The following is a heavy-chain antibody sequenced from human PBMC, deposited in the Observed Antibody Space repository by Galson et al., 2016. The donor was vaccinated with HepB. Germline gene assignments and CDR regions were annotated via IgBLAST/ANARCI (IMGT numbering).Heavy chain of an antibody. CDR3: AREWSAFDY. CDR2: IYSNGNT. V-gene: IGHV4-59*01. J-gene: IGHJ4*02. D-gene: IGHD3-3*01. Sequence: SETLSLTCSVSGGSFSPYKWGWIRQPPGKGLEYIGHIYSNGNTDYNPSLKSRLTMSIDTSKGQFSSRLTSVTAADTALYYCAREWSAFDYWGQGALVTVSS. CDR1: GGSFSPYK.